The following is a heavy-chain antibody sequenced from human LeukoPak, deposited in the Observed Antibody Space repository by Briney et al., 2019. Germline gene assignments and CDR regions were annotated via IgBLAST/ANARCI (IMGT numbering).Heavy chain of an antibody. D-gene: IGHD3-3*01. V-gene: IGHV4-59*01. CDR2: IYYSGST. CDR1: GGSISSYY. Sequence: SETLSLTCTVSGGSISSYYWSWIRQPPGKGLEWIGYIYYSGSTNYNPSLKSRVTISVDTSKNQFSLKLSSVTAADTAVYYCASQYCDFWSGSPFYYMDVWGKGTTVTVSS. J-gene: IGHJ6*03. CDR3: ASQYCDFWSGSPFYYMDV.